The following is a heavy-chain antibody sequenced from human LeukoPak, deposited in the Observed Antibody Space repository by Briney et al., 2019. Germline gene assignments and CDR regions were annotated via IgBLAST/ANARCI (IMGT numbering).Heavy chain of an antibody. V-gene: IGHV1-2*02. CDR1: GYSFTSHY. CDR2: INPNSGGT. J-gene: IGHJ6*03. CDR3: ARDRPFEWLLYRRDYYYYMDV. D-gene: IGHD3-9*01. Sequence: ASVKVSCKASGYSFTSHYMHWVRQAPGQGLEWMGWINPNSGGTNYAQKFQGRVTMTRDTSISTAYMELSRLRSDDTAVYYCARDRPFEWLLYRRDYYYYMDVWGKGTTVTVSS.